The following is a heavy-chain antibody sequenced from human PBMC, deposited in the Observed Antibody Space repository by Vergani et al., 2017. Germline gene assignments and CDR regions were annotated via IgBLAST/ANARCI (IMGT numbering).Heavy chain of an antibody. J-gene: IGHJ4*02. D-gene: IGHD5-24*01. CDR3: ATDRREMATIKPWLGY. Sequence: QVQLVQSGAEVKKHGASVKVSCKVSGYTLTELSMHWVRQAPGKGLEWMGGFDPEDGETIYAQKFQGRVTMPEDTSTDTAYMELSSLRSEDTAVYYCATDRREMATIKPWLGYWGQGSLVTVSS. CDR2: FDPEDGET. V-gene: IGHV1-24*01. CDR1: GYTLTELS.